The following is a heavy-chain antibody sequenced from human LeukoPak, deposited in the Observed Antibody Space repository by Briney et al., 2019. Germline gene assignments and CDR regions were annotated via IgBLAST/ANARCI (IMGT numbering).Heavy chain of an antibody. Sequence: GGSLRLSCVASGFSFSNSDMGWVRQAPGKGLEWVSTISISGGTTYYADSVKGRFPISRDNSKNTLYLQVTSLRAEDTAVYYCAKVTSKLATIRGYFDYWGQGTLATVSS. V-gene: IGHV3-23*01. CDR3: AKVTSKLATIRGYFDY. CDR1: GFSFSNSD. J-gene: IGHJ4*02. D-gene: IGHD5-24*01. CDR2: ISISGGTT.